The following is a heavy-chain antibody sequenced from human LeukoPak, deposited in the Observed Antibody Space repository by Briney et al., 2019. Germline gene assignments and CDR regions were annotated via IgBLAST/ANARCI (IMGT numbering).Heavy chain of an antibody. CDR2: ISYDGSNK. CDR3: ARGQTGDIYYGMDV. V-gene: IGHV3-30*03. CDR1: GFTFSSYG. D-gene: IGHD7-27*01. Sequence: PGGSLRLSCAASGFTFSSYGMHWVRQAPGKGLEWVAVISYDGSNKYYADSVKGRFTISRDNSKNTLYLQMNSLRAEDTAVYYCARGQTGDIYYGMDVWGQGTTVTVSS. J-gene: IGHJ6*02.